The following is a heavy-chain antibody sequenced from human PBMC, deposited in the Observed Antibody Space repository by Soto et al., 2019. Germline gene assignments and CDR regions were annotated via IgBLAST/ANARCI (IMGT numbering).Heavy chain of an antibody. CDR3: ASQPLSIIGKMGDY. J-gene: IGHJ4*02. D-gene: IGHD2-15*01. CDR1: GFTFSTYG. Sequence: VASVKVSYKTSGFTFSTYGLHWVRKAPGQGPEWMGWINTGNGDTRYPQKFQGKVTLTRDTSASTAYMELGSLTAEETAVYYCASQPLSIIGKMGDYWGQGMLVTVAS. V-gene: IGHV1-3*04. CDR2: INTGNGDT.